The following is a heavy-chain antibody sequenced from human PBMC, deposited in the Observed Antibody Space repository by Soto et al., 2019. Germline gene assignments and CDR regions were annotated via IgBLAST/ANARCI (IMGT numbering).Heavy chain of an antibody. J-gene: IGHJ3*02. CDR3: AKSLDGYGDYDDAFDI. CDR1: GFTFDDYA. V-gene: IGHV3-9*01. Sequence: GGSLRLSCAASGFTFDDYAMHWVRQAPGKGLEWVSGISWNSGSIGYADSVKGRFTISRDNAKNSLYLQMNSLRAEDTALYYCAKSLDGYGDYDDAFDIWGQGTMVTVSS. D-gene: IGHD4-17*01. CDR2: ISWNSGSI.